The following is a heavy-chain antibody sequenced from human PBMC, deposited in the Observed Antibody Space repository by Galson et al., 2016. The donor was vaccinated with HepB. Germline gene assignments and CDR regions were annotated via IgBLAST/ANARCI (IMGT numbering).Heavy chain of an antibody. CDR2: VYYSGST. Sequence: SETLSLTCTVSGGSISSYYWSWIRQPPGRGLEWIGYVYYSGSTNYNPSLKSRVTISVAPSKNQFSLWLTSVTAADTGVYYCARSKVGDWDWYFDLWGRGTLLTVSS. CDR1: GGSISSYY. J-gene: IGHJ2*01. D-gene: IGHD2-21*02. V-gene: IGHV4-59*01. CDR3: ARSKVGDWDWYFDL.